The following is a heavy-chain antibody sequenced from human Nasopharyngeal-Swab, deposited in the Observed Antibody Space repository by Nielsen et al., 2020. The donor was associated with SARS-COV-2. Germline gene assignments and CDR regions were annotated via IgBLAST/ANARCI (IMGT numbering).Heavy chain of an antibody. CDR2: VNGDGTLI. V-gene: IGHV3-74*03. CDR1: GFTFITSW. CDR3: AREEGSSWHYFDY. Sequence: GGSLRLSCVASGFTFITSWMHWVRQTPGEGLVWVARVNGDGTLITYADSVKGRFTISRDNAKNSLYLQMNSLRAEDTAVYYCAREEGSSWHYFDYWGQGTLVTVSS. D-gene: IGHD6-13*01. J-gene: IGHJ4*02.